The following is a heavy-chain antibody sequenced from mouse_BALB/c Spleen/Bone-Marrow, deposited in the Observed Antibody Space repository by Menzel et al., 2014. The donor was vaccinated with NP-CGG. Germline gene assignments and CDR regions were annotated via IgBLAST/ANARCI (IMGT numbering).Heavy chain of an antibody. J-gene: IGHJ1*01. CDR2: INPSSGYT. D-gene: IGHD1-1*01. CDR3: ARRCGSLWYFDV. Sequence: QVQLQQSGAELAKPGASVKMSCKASGYTFTDYWMHWVKQRPGQGLEWIGYINPSSGYTEYNQKFKDKATLTADKSSSTAYMQLNILTSEVSAVYYCARRCGSLWYFDVWGAGTTVTVSS. V-gene: IGHV1-7*01. CDR1: GYTFTDYW.